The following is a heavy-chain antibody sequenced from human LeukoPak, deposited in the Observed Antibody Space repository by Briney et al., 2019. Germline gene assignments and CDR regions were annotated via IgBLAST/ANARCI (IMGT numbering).Heavy chain of an antibody. CDR3: TRAPVPGNY. V-gene: IGHV1-8*01. CDR1: GYTFTTYD. CDR2: MNPHSGNT. D-gene: IGHD3-10*01. Sequence: ASVKVSCKASGYTFTTYDINWVRQATGQGLEWMGWMNPHSGNTGYAQKFQGRVTMTRGTSINTAYMELTSLTSDDTAVYYCTRAPVPGNYWGQGILVTVSS. J-gene: IGHJ4*02.